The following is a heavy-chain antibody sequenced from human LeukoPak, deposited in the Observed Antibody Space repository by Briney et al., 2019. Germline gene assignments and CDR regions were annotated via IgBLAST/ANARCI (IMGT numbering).Heavy chain of an antibody. J-gene: IGHJ6*03. D-gene: IGHD2-2*01. V-gene: IGHV4-38-2*01. CDR1: GYSISSGYY. CDR3: ARHPPSSDCSSTSCYVYYYYMDV. CDR2: IYHSGST. Sequence: PSETLSLTCAVSGYSISSGYYWGWIRQPPGKGLEWIGSIYHSGSTYYNPSLKSRVTISVDTPKNQFTLKLCSVTAADTAVYYCARHPPSSDCSSTSCYVYYYYMDVWGKGTTVTVSS.